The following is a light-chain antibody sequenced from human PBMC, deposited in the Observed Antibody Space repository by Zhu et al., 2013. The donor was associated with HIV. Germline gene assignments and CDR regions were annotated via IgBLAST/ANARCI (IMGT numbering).Light chain of an antibody. Sequence: DIVMTQSPLCLPVTPGEPASISCRSSQSLLQSNGYNYLDWYLQKPGQSPQLLIYLGSNRASGVPDRFSGSGSGTDFTLKISRVEAEDVGIYCMQGLQSPVTFGGGTKVEIK. J-gene: IGKJ4*01. V-gene: IGKV2-28*01. CDR1: QSLLQSNGYNY. CDR2: LGS. CDR3: MQGLQSPVT.